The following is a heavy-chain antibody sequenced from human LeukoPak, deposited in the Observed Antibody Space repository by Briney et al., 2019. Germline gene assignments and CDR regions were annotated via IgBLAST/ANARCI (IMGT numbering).Heavy chain of an antibody. J-gene: IGHJ4*02. CDR3: AKDYFGSLEY. Sequence: GGSLRLSCVASGFTFSVAWMHWVRQAPGKGLVWVSVIKSDGSGTTNADSVKGRFTISRDNAKNTVYLQMNSLRDEDTAVYYCAKDYFGSLEYWGQGTLVTVSS. V-gene: IGHV3-74*03. D-gene: IGHD2/OR15-2a*01. CDR1: GFTFSVAW. CDR2: IKSDGSGT.